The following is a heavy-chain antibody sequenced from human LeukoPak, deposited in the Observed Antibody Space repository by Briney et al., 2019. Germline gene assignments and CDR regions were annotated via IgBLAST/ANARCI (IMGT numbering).Heavy chain of an antibody. Sequence: PGGSLRLSCAASGFTFSSYAMSWVRQDPGKGLEWVSAISGSGGSTYYADSVKGRFTISRDNSKNTLYLQMNSLRAEDTAVYYCAKDFYYGSEGLFDYWGQGTLVTVSS. J-gene: IGHJ4*02. CDR2: ISGSGGST. CDR1: GFTFSSYA. CDR3: AKDFYYGSEGLFDY. D-gene: IGHD3-10*01. V-gene: IGHV3-23*01.